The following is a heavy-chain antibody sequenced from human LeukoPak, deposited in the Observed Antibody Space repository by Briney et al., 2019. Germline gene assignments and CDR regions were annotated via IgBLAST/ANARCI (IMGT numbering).Heavy chain of an antibody. CDR2: IYPGDSDT. J-gene: IGHJ3*02. Sequence: GESLKISCKGSGYSFTSYWIGWVRQMPGKGLEWMGIIYPGDSDTRYSPSFQGQVTISADKSISTAYLQWSSLKASDTAMYYCASGYCSSTSCYGAFDIWGQGTMVIVSS. CDR1: GYSFTSYW. CDR3: ASGYCSSTSCYGAFDI. V-gene: IGHV5-51*01. D-gene: IGHD2-2*03.